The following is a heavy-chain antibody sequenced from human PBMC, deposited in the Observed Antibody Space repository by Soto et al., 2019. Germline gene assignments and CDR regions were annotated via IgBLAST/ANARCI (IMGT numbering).Heavy chain of an antibody. CDR2: IYYNSNRI. J-gene: IGHJ6*04. CDR1: GSSLQDYA. V-gene: IGHV3-9*01. CDR3: GKYLSPGGRDV. Sequence: EVQLVESGGGFVQPGGSLRLSCVGSGSSLQDYAMHWVRQAPGKGLEWVSGIYYNSNRIDYADYVEGRFTISRDNARNYLYLQMNSLRTGGTAFYYCGKYLSPGGRDVCGRGIMVTVSS. D-gene: IGHD6-25*01.